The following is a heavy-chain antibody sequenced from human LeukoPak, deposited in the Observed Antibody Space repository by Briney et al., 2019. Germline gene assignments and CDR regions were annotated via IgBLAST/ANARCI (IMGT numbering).Heavy chain of an antibody. V-gene: IGHV1-69*04. J-gene: IGHJ4*02. Sequence: SVKVSCKASGYTFTSYGISWVRQAPGKGLEYMGRIIPMIGLTDYAQKFQGRVTISADTSTGTTYMDLNILRSDDTAVYYCATLGEGEKASMSVVGLSGVDSWGQGTLITVSS. CDR3: ATLGEGEKASMSVVGLSGVDS. D-gene: IGHD3-16*01. CDR1: GYTFTSYG. CDR2: IIPMIGLT.